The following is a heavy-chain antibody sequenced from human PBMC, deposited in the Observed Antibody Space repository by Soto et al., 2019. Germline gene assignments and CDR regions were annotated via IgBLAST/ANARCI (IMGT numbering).Heavy chain of an antibody. D-gene: IGHD4-17*01. CDR2: INPGNGNT. Sequence: QVQVVQSGAEVKKPGASVKVSCKASGYTFTSYAMHWVRQAPGQRLEWMGWINPGNGNTKNSQKSQGRVTITRDTFESTAYMELSSLRSEDTAVYYCARGASSVTTFYFDLWGRGTLVTVSS. CDR3: ARGASSVTTFYFDL. CDR1: GYTFTSYA. V-gene: IGHV1-3*01. J-gene: IGHJ2*01.